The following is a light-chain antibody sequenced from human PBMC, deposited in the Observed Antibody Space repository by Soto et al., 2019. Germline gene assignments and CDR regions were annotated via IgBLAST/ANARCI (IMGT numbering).Light chain of an antibody. V-gene: IGKV3-15*01. J-gene: IGKJ4*01. CDR1: QSVSSN. CDR3: QQYNNWPLT. CDR2: GAS. Sequence: EIVMTHSPATLSVSPGERATLSCRASQSVSSNLAWYQQRPGQAPRLLIYGASTRATGIPARFSGSGSWTEFTLTISRMQSEDFAVYYCQQYNNWPLTLGGGTKVEIQ.